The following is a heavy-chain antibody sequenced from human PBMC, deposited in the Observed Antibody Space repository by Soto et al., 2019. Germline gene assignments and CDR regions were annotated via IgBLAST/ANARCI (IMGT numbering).Heavy chain of an antibody. J-gene: IGHJ6*02. CDR3: ARALRGGSTFPMDA. CDR1: GGTLSSWA. CDR2: IITVFNKT. V-gene: IGHV1-69*01. D-gene: IGHD3-10*01. Sequence: QVQLVPSGAEVKKPGSSVSVSCQSSGGTLSSWAISWVREAPGQWLEWMGGIITVFNKTDYSRRFQVRVTITADAFTRTTYLDMTSVRSADTAIYYCARALRGGSTFPMDAWGQGTAVTLSS.